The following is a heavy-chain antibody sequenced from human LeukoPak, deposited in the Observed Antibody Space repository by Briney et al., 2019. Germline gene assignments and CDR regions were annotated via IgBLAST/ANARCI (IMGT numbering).Heavy chain of an antibody. CDR2: IVVGSGKT. V-gene: IGHV1-58*02. D-gene: IGHD3-9*01. CDR1: GFTFRSSA. CDR3: AAELDDDIVTGYSQP. Sequence: SVKVSCKASGFTFRSSAIQWVRQARGQRLEWIGWIVVGSGKTNYARKFQERVTITRDMSTSTAHMELSSLRSEDTAVYYCAAELDDDIVTGYSQPWGQGTLVTVSS. J-gene: IGHJ5*02.